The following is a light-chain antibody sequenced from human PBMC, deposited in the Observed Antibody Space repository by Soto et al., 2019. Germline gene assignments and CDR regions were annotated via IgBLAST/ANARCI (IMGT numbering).Light chain of an antibody. V-gene: IGKV3-15*01. J-gene: IGKJ5*01. CDR2: GTS. CDR3: QQYNNWPLIT. Sequence: KATLSCRASQSVSSYLAWYQQKPGQAPRLLIYGTSIRATGVPARFSGGGSGTEFTLTISCLQSEDFAVYYCQQYNNWPLITFAQGTLLEIK. CDR1: QSVSSY.